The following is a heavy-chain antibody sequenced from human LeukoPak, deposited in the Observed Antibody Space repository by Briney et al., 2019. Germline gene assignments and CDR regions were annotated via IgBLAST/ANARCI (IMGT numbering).Heavy chain of an antibody. CDR1: GFTFTTYW. D-gene: IGHD1-26*01. CDR3: ARGGSYLSAFDI. V-gene: IGHV3-7*03. J-gene: IGHJ3*02. CDR2: INGDGSRK. Sequence: PGGSLRLSCAASGFTFTTYWMAWVRQAPGKGLEWVANINGDGSRKNYLDSVKGRFTISRDNAKNSVYLQMNSLRAEDTAVYYCARGGSYLSAFDIWGQGTMVTVSS.